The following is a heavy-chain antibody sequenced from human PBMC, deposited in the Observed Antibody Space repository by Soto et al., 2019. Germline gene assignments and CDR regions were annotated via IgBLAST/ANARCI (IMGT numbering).Heavy chain of an antibody. CDR2: ISASGSRT. J-gene: IGHJ1*01. Sequence: EVHLLESGGDLVQPGGSLRLSCAASGFTFSSYAMNWVRQAPRKGLEWVSSISASGSRTYYADSVKGRFTISRDSSKNTLYLQMNSLRAEDTAVYYCVKDASSNYSSSWYRYWGQGTLVTVSS. V-gene: IGHV3-23*01. CDR3: VKDASSNYSSSWYRY. D-gene: IGHD6-13*01. CDR1: GFTFSSYA.